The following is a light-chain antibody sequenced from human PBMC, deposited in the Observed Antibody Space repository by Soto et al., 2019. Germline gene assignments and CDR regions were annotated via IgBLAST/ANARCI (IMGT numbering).Light chain of an antibody. CDR1: QSVSSGH. CDR2: GAS. Sequence: DIVLTQSPGTLSLSLGERASLSCRASQSVSSGHLAWYQQKPGQAPRLLIYGASSRATGIPDRFSGSGSGTDFTLTISRLEPEDYAVYYCQQYGHSLWTFGQGTKVDIK. V-gene: IGKV3-20*01. J-gene: IGKJ1*01. CDR3: QQYGHSLWT.